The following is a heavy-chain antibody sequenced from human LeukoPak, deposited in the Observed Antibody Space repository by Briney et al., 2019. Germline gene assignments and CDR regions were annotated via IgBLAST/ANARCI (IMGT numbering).Heavy chain of an antibody. CDR2: INAGNGNT. CDR1: GYSFTSYA. CDR3: ARVPIWLGELSYFDY. V-gene: IGHV1-3*01. D-gene: IGHD3-10*01. Sequence: ASVKVSCKVSGYSFTSYAMHWVRQAPGQRLEWMGWINAGNGNTKYSQKFQGRVTITRDTSASTAYMELSSLRSEDTAVYYCARVPIWLGELSYFDYWGQGTLVTVSS. J-gene: IGHJ4*02.